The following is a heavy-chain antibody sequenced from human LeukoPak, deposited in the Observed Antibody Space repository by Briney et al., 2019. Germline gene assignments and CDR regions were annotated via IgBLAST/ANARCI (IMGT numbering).Heavy chain of an antibody. V-gene: IGHV1-24*01. J-gene: IGHJ4*02. CDR2: FDPEDGET. CDR1: GYTLTELS. D-gene: IGHD3-22*01. CDR3: AQEGSVVVIKGVIRYFDY. Sequence: GASVKVSCKVSGYTLTELSMHWVRQAPGKGLEWMGGFDPEDGETIYAQKFQGRVTMTEDTSTDTAYMELSSLRSEDTAVYYCAQEGSVVVIKGVIRYFDYWGQGTLVTVSS.